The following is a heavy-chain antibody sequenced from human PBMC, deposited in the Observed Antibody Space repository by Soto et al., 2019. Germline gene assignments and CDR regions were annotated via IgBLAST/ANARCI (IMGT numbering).Heavy chain of an antibody. J-gene: IGHJ6*02. CDR2: ISGSGGST. Sequence: GGSLRLSCAASGFTFSSYAMSWVRQAPGKGLEWVSAISGSGGSTYYADSVKGRFTISRDNSKNTLYLQMNSLRAEDTAVYYCAKGPDNYDSSGAAYYYYGMDVWGQGTTVTVSS. V-gene: IGHV3-23*01. D-gene: IGHD3-22*01. CDR3: AKGPDNYDSSGAAYYYYGMDV. CDR1: GFTFSSYA.